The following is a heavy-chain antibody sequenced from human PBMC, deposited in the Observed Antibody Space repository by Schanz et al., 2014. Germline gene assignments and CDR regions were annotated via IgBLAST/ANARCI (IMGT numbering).Heavy chain of an antibody. CDR1: GFTLSSYA. CDR3: AKDLLYGAPMPLNHLDY. Sequence: QVQLVESGGGVVQPGRSLRLSCAAYGFTLSSYAMHWVRQAPGKGLEWVAVISYDGRNKYYADSVKGRFTISRDNAKNSLYLQMNSLRAEDTAVYYCAKDLLYGAPMPLNHLDYWGQGTLVTVSS. D-gene: IGHD2-2*01. J-gene: IGHJ4*02. V-gene: IGHV3-30-3*01. CDR2: ISYDGRNK.